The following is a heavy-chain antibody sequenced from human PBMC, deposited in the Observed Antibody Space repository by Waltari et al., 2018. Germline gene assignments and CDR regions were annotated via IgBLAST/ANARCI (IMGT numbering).Heavy chain of an antibody. CDR1: GLTVRPSF. CDR2: SYSGGSA. J-gene: IGHJ4*02. Sequence: EVQLVETGGGLIQPGGSLRLSCAASGLTVRPSFLSWVRQAPGKGLEWVSYSYSGGSAYYIDSVKGRFTISRDNSKNTLYLQMNRLTADDTAVYYCARFYGSGSYFESWGQGALVTVSS. V-gene: IGHV3-53*02. D-gene: IGHD3-10*01. CDR3: ARFYGSGSYFES.